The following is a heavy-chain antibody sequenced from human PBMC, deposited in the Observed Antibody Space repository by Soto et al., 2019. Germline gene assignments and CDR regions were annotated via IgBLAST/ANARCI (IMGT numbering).Heavy chain of an antibody. CDR2: IYAGGTT. J-gene: IGHJ6*04. V-gene: IGHV3-66*01. D-gene: IGHD3-22*01. Sequence: EVQLVESGGGLVQPGGSLRLSCAGSGFTVSRNYMTWLRQTPGKGLEWVSVIYAGGTTYYADSVKGRFMISRDDSKNTLFLQMNSLRAEDTAVYYCAKDFKVGDSSSPMDVWGKGTTVTVSS. CDR3: AKDFKVGDSSSPMDV. CDR1: GFTVSRNY.